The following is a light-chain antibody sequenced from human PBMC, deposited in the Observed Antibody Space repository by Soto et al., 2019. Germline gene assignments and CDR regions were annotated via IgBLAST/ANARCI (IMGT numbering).Light chain of an antibody. CDR2: LGS. CDR1: QSLLQSNGYSY. J-gene: IGKJ5*01. Sequence: DSRLTQYTLSLPVTPGEQPSISGMARQSLLQSNGYSYLDWCLQKPGQFPQLLIYLGSNRSSGVPDRFSGSGSGTGFTLQIRSVEAEDVGVYYCMQALQTSSFGQGTGLQI. CDR3: MQALQTSS. V-gene: IGKV2-28*01.